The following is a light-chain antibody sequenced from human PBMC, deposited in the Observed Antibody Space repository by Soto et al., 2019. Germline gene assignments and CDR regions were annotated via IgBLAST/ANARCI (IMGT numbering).Light chain of an antibody. Sequence: QSVLTQPPSVSGAPGQRVTISCTGSSSNIGAGYDVHWYQQLPGTAPKLLIYGNSNRPSGVPDRFSGSKSGTSASLAITGLQAEDEADYYCQSHDSSLSGLVVGTGTKLTVL. V-gene: IGLV1-40*01. J-gene: IGLJ1*01. CDR3: QSHDSSLSGLV. CDR2: GNS. CDR1: SSNIGAGYD.